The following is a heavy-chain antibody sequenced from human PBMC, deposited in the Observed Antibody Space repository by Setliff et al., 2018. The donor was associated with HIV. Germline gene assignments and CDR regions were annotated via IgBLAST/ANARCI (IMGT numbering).Heavy chain of an antibody. V-gene: IGHV1-3*04. Sequence: ASVMVSCKASGYTFTRNLIHWMRQAPGQSLEWMGWINTGSNGNTKYSQKFQGRVTITRDTSASTVYMELSSLKSEDTAVYYCARDIGTVWHNWFDPWGQGTLVTVSS. CDR1: GYTFTRNL. CDR2: INTGSNGNT. D-gene: IGHD3-16*02. J-gene: IGHJ5*02. CDR3: ARDIGTVWHNWFDP.